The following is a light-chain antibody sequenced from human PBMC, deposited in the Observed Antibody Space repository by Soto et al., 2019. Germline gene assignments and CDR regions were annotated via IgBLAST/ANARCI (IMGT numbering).Light chain of an antibody. J-gene: IGLJ2*01. CDR3: GTWDGSLPGEV. CDR2: DNN. CDR1: SSNIGNNY. V-gene: IGLV1-51*01. Sequence: HSVLTQSPSVSAAPGQKVTISCSGSSSNIGNNYVSWYQQLPGTAPKLLIYDNNKRPSGIPDRFSGSKSGTSGTLEITGLQTGDEADYYCGTWDGSLPGEVFGGGTKLTVL.